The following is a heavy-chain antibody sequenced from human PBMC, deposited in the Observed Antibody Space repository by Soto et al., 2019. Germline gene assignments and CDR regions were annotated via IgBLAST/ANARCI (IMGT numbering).Heavy chain of an antibody. V-gene: IGHV4-39*01. CDR2: IYYSGST. CDR1: GGSISSSSYY. D-gene: IGHD2-2*01. Sequence: PSETLSLTCTVSGGSISSSSYYWGWIRQPPGKGLEWIGSIYYSGSTYYNPSLKSRVTISVDTSKNQFSLKLSSVTAVDTAVYYCARLVGNSWLDSWGQGTLVTVSS. CDR3: ARLVGNSWLDS. J-gene: IGHJ5*01.